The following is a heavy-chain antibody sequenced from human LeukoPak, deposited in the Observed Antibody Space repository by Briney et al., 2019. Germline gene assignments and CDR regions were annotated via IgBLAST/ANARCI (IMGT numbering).Heavy chain of an antibody. CDR3: VRDWGYDSSGYWQKYFDT. CDR1: GFSLNTYS. J-gene: IGHJ4*02. V-gene: IGHV3-48*04. CDR2: ISSSSTTI. Sequence: PGGSLRLSCAASGFSLNTYSMNWVRQAPGKGLEWVSYISSSSTTIYYADSVKGRFTISRDNAKNTVYLQMNSLRAEDTAVYYCVRDWGYDSSGYWQKYFDTWGQGTLVTVSS. D-gene: IGHD3-22*01.